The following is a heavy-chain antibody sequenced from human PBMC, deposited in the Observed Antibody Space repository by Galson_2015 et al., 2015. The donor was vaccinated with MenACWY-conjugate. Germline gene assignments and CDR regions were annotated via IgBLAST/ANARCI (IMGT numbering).Heavy chain of an antibody. CDR3: AKDIRGRQDLHYYGMDV. CDR2: ISGSGRST. D-gene: IGHD3-3*02. Sequence: SLRLSCAGSGLIFTGSPMTWVRQTPGKGLEWVSTISGSGRSTYFADSVKGRFTISRDNSKNTLYLQMNSLRAEDTAVYYCAKDIRGRQDLHYYGMDVWGQGTTVTVSS. V-gene: IGHV3-23*01. CDR1: GLIFTGSP. J-gene: IGHJ6*02.